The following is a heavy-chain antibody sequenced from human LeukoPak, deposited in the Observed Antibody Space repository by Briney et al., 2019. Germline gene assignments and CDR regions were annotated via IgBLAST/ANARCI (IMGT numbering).Heavy chain of an antibody. V-gene: IGHV1-8*01. Sequence: ASVKVSCKASGYTFTSFGINWVRQATGQGLEWMGWMNPNSGNTGFAQKFQGRVTVTRNTSISTASMELSSLTSEDTAVYYCARPPSSGGYYYYYGLDVWGQGTTVTVSS. CDR2: MNPNSGNT. CDR3: ARPPSSGGYYYYYGLDV. D-gene: IGHD6-25*01. J-gene: IGHJ6*02. CDR1: GYTFTSFG.